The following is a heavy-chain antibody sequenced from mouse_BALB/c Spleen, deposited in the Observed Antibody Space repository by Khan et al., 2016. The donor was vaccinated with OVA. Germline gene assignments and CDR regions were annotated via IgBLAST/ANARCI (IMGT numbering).Heavy chain of an antibody. J-gene: IGHJ3*01. D-gene: IGHD4-1*01. CDR2: ITYSGST. CDR1: GYSITSDYA. Sequence: EVKLQESGPGLVKPSQSLSLTCTVTGYSITSDYAWNWIRQFPGKKLEWMGYITYSGSTSYRPSLNSRIYITRDTSKNRFFLQLNSVTTEDTATYYCAMGRTYWGQGTLVTVSA. V-gene: IGHV3-2*02. CDR3: AMGRTY.